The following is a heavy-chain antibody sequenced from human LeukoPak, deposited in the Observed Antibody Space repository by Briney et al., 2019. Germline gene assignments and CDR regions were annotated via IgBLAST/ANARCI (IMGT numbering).Heavy chain of an antibody. Sequence: PSETLSLTCAVYGGSFSGYYWSWIRQPPGKGLEWIGEINHSGSTNYNPSLKSRVTISVDTSKNQFSLKLSSVTAADTAVYYCAVEYSSSDDAISDYWGQGTLVTVSS. J-gene: IGHJ4*02. D-gene: IGHD6-6*01. CDR1: GGSFSGYY. CDR3: AVEYSSSDDAISDY. V-gene: IGHV4-34*01. CDR2: INHSGST.